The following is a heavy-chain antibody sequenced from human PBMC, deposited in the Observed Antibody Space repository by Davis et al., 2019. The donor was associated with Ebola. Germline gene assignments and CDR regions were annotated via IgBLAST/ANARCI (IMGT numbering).Heavy chain of an antibody. CDR2: ISGDGIKT. V-gene: IGHV3-74*01. CDR3: ARSVYSSSWRPDY. CDR1: GFTFSKYW. J-gene: IGHJ4*02. Sequence: HTGGSLRLSCAASGFTFSKYWMYWVRQAPGKGLEWVSRISGDGIKTDYASSVKGRFTISRDNANNRVYLQMNSLRVEDRAMYYCARSVYSSSWRPDYWGQGTLVTVSS. D-gene: IGHD6-13*01.